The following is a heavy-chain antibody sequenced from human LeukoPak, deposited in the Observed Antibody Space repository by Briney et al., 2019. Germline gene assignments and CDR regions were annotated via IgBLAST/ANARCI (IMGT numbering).Heavy chain of an antibody. D-gene: IGHD5-18*01. J-gene: IGHJ4*02. V-gene: IGHV1-46*01. Sequence: ASVKVSCKASGYTFTSYYMHWVRQAPGQGLEWMGIINPSGGSTSYAQKFQGRVTMTRDMSTSTVYVELSSLRSEDTAVYYCASSVDTAMAFDYWGQGTLVTVSS. CDR3: ASSVDTAMAFDY. CDR2: INPSGGST. CDR1: GYTFTSYY.